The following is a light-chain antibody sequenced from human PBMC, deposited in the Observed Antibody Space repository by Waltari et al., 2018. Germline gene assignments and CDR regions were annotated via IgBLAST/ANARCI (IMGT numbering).Light chain of an antibody. CDR2: GKN. Sequence: SSELTQDPAVSVALGQTVRLTCQGDSLSYTYATWYRQNPGQAPLLVMYGKNNRPSGIPDRFSGSYSGDTASLTITGAQAEDEADYYCNSRDSNGNPFVFGPATKVTVL. V-gene: IGLV3-19*01. CDR3: NSRDSNGNPFV. CDR1: SLSYTY. J-gene: IGLJ1*01.